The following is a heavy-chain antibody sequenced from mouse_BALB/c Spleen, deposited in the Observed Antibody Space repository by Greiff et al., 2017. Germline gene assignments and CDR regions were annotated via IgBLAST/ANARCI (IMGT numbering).Heavy chain of an antibody. CDR1: GFTFSSFG. J-gene: IGHJ2*01. Sequence: EVKLEESGGGLVQPGGSRKLSCAASGFTFSSFGMHWVRQAPEKGLEWVAYISSGSSTIYYADTVKGRFTISRDNPKNTLFLQMTSLRSEDTAMYYCARDQPYYFDYWGQGTTLTVAS. CDR2: ISSGSSTI. D-gene: IGHD6-1*01. CDR3: ARDQPYYFDY. V-gene: IGHV5-17*02.